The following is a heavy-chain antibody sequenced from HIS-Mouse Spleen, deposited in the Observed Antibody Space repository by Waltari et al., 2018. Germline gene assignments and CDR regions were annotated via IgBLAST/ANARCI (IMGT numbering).Heavy chain of an antibody. J-gene: IGHJ2*01. Sequence: QLQLQEGGPGLGKPWATLSLTCTVSGGSISSSSYYWGWIRPPPGKGLEWIGSIYYSWSTYYNPSLKSRVTISVDTAKNQFSLKLSALTAADTAVYYCAREIPYSSSWYDWYFDLWGRGTLVTVSS. CDR2: IYYSWST. CDR3: AREIPYSSSWYDWYFDL. CDR1: GGSISSSSYY. V-gene: IGHV4-39*07. D-gene: IGHD6-13*01.